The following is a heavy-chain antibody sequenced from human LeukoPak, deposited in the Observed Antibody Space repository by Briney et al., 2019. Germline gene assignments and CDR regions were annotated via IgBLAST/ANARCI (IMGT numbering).Heavy chain of an antibody. Sequence: PSQTLSLTSSVYTFCIYYRDYVRHWIRQPPGKGLEWIGYIYYSGSTYYNPSLESRVAISVDTSQNQFSLKLSSVTAADTAVYYCARVCSCCCVSGSEYGCYYLQCWGQGTLVTVSS. CDR1: TFCIYYRDYV. J-gene: IGHJ4*02. D-gene: IGHD3-22*01. CDR2: IYYSGST. V-gene: IGHV4-30-4*01. CDR3: ARVCSCCCVSGSEYGCYYLQC.